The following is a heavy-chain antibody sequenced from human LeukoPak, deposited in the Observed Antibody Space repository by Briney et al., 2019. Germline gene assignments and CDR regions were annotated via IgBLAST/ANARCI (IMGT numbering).Heavy chain of an antibody. CDR3: AKLVVDY. J-gene: IGHJ4*02. Sequence: SCKASGYTFSSYAMSWVRQAPGKGLEWVSAISGSGGSTYYADSVKGRFTISRDNSKNTLYLRMNSLRAEDTAVHYCAKLVVDYWGQGTLVTVSS. V-gene: IGHV3-23*01. D-gene: IGHD2-8*02. CDR2: ISGSGGST. CDR1: GYTFSSYA.